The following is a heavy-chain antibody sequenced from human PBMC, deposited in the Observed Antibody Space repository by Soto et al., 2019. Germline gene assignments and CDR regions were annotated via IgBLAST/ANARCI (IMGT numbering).Heavy chain of an antibody. CDR1: GYTFTSYY. CDR2: INPSGGST. V-gene: IGHV1-46*01. CDR3: ARDHDFWSGYYDQGYYYYGMDV. D-gene: IGHD3-3*01. J-gene: IGHJ6*02. Sequence: GASVKVSCKASGYTFTSYYMHWVRQAPGQGLEWMGIINPSGGSTSYAQKFQGRVTMTRDTSTSTVYMEMSSLRSEDTAVYYFARDHDFWSGYYDQGYYYYGMDVWGQGTTVTVSS.